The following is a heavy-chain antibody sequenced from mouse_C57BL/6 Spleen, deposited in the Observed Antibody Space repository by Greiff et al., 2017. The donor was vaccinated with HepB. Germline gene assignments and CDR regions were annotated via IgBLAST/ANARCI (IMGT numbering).Heavy chain of an antibody. CDR1: GYTFTSYW. CDR3: ARYYYGSSFYYAMDY. CDR2: IYPGSGST. D-gene: IGHD1-1*01. V-gene: IGHV1-55*01. J-gene: IGHJ4*01. Sequence: QVQLQQPGAELVKPGASVKMSCKASGYTFTSYWITWVKQRPGQGLEWIGDIYPGSGSTNYNEKFKRKATLTVDTSSSTAYMQLSSLTSEDSAVYYCARYYYGSSFYYAMDYWGQGTSVTVSS.